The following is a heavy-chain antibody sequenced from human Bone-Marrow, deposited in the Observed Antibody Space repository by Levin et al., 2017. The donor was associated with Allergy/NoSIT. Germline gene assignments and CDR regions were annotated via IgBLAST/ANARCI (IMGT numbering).Heavy chain of an antibody. CDR2: IYYSRST. Sequence: SETLSLTCSVSGGSINSGDHFWSWVRQPPGKGLEWIGYIYYSRSTSYSPSLKSRLTISVDTSKNQFSLKLNSVTAADTAVYFWARSGSLAAMTGYYFDSWGQGTLVTVSS. J-gene: IGHJ4*02. D-gene: IGHD3-9*01. CDR1: GGSINSGDHF. CDR3: ARSGSLAAMTGYYFDS. V-gene: IGHV4-30-4*01.